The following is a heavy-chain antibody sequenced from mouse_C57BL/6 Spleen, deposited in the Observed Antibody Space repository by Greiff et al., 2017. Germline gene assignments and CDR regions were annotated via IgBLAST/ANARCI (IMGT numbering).Heavy chain of an antibody. CDR2: IDPNSGST. CDR1: GYTFTSYW. CDR3: ARCSYDYDWFAY. Sequence: QVQLQQPGAELVKPGASVKLSCKASGYTFTSYWMHWVQQRPGRGLEWIGRIDPNSGSTKYNEKFKNKATMTVDKPSSQAYMQLSSLTSEDSAVYYCARCSYDYDWFAYWGQGTLVTVSA. J-gene: IGHJ3*01. D-gene: IGHD2-4*01. V-gene: IGHV1-72*01.